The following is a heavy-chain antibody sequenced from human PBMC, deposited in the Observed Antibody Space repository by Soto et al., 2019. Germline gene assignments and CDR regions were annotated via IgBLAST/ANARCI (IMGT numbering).Heavy chain of an antibody. CDR1: GGSISSGGYS. CDR3: ARGHLWLED. J-gene: IGHJ4*02. CDR2: IYHSGST. V-gene: IGHV4-30-2*01. Sequence: PSGTLSLTCAVSGGSISSGGYSWSWFRQPPGKGLEWIGYIYHSGSTYYNPSLKSRVTLSVDSSKNQFSLRLSSVTAADTALYYCARGHLWLEDWGQGTLVTVSS. D-gene: IGHD3-3*01.